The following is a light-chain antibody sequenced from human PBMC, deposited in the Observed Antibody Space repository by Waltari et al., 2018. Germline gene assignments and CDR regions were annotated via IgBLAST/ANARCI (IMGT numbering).Light chain of an antibody. CDR1: QSVSSY. V-gene: IGKV3-11*01. J-gene: IGKJ4*01. CDR3: QHRSNWPLT. Sequence: EIVLTQSPATLSLSPGERATLSCRASQSVSSYLTWYQQKPGQAPRRLTYDASSRATGIPARFSGSGSGTDFTLTISSLEPEDFAVYYCQHRSNWPLTFGGGTKVEIK. CDR2: DAS.